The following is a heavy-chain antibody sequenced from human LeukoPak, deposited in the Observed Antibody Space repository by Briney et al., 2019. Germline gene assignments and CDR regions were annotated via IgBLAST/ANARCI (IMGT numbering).Heavy chain of an antibody. CDR3: AEWYYDSSGHWWFDP. D-gene: IGHD3-22*01. CDR2: IYYSGST. J-gene: IGHJ5*02. Sequence: PSETLSLTCTVSGGSISSYYWSWIRQPPGKGLEWIGYIYYSGSTNYNPSLKSRVTISVDTSKNQFSLKLRSVTAADTAVYYCAEWYYDSSGHWWFDPWGQGTLVTVST. CDR1: GGSISSYY. V-gene: IGHV4-59*01.